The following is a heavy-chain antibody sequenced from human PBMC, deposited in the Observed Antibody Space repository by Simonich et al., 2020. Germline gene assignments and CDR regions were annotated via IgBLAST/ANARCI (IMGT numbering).Heavy chain of an antibody. J-gene: IGHJ3*02. CDR3: ARHAGFAFDI. CDR1: GGSISSSSYY. CDR2: IYYRVGT. D-gene: IGHD6-13*01. V-gene: IGHV4-39*01. Sequence: QLQLQESGPGLVKPSETLSLTCTVSGGSISSSSYYWGWIRQPPGKGLEWIGCIYYRVGTSYNPSLKRRVTISVDTSKNQFALKLSSVTAADTAVYYCARHAGFAFDIWGQGTMVTVSS.